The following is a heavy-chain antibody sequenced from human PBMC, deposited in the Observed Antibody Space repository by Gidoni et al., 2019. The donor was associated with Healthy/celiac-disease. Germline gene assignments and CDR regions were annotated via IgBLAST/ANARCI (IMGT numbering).Heavy chain of an antibody. Sequence: QVQLVQSGAEVKKPGSSVKVSCKASGGTFSSYAISWVRQAPGQGLEWMGGIIPIFGTANYAQKFQGRVTITADKSTSTAYMELSSLRSEDTAVYYCAGGQYMVRGYSPDAFDIWGQGTMVTVSS. J-gene: IGHJ3*02. CDR2: IIPIFGTA. D-gene: IGHD3-10*01. V-gene: IGHV1-69*06. CDR3: AGGQYMVRGYSPDAFDI. CDR1: GGTFSSYA.